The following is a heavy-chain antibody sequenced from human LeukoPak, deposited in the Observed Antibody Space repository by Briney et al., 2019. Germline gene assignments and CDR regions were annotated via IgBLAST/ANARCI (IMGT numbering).Heavy chain of an antibody. V-gene: IGHV1-69*13. CDR1: GGTFSSYA. CDR3: ARDPYLNYYDSSGPLDY. CDR2: IIPIFGTA. Sequence: ASVKVSCKASGGTFSSYAISWVRQAPGQGLEWTGGIIPIFGTANYAQKFQGRVTITADESTSTAYMELSSLRSEDTAVYYCARDPYLNYYDSSGPLDYWGQGTLVTVSS. J-gene: IGHJ4*02. D-gene: IGHD3-22*01.